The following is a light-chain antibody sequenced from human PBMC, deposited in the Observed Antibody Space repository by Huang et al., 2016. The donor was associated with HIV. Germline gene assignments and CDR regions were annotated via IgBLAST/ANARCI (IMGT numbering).Light chain of an antibody. V-gene: IGKV3-20*01. CDR1: QTFSSTY. Sequence: EIVLTQSPGTLSLSPGERATLSCRASQTFSSTYLAWYQQKPGQPPRPLIYGASSRATGIPDRCSGSGSGPDFALTISRLEPEDFAVYYCQQSHTSPFTFGPGTKVDIK. J-gene: IGKJ3*01. CDR3: QQSHTSPFT. CDR2: GAS.